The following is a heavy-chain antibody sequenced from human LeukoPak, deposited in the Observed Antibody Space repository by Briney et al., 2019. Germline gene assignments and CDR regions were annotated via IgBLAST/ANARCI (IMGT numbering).Heavy chain of an antibody. D-gene: IGHD2-2*01. CDR1: GYTFTSYG. CDR2: ISAYNGNT. J-gene: IGHJ3*02. Sequence: ASVKVSCKASGYTFTSYGISWVRQAPGQGLEWMGWISAYNGNTNYAQKLQGRVTMTTDTYTSTAYMELRSLRSDDTAVYYCARVVVPAAHPPAFDIWGQGTMVTVSS. V-gene: IGHV1-18*01. CDR3: ARVVVPAAHPPAFDI.